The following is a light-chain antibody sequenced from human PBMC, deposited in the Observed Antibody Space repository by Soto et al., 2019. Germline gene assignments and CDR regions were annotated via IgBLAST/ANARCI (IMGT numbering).Light chain of an antibody. J-gene: IGKJ1*01. V-gene: IGKV3-11*01. Sequence: EVVLIQSPATLSLSPGERATLSCRASQSVSSYLAWYQQKPGQAPRLLIYDASNRATGIPARFSGSGSGTDFTLTISSLEPEDFAVYYCQQRSNWPPWTFGQGTKV. CDR3: QQRSNWPPWT. CDR1: QSVSSY. CDR2: DAS.